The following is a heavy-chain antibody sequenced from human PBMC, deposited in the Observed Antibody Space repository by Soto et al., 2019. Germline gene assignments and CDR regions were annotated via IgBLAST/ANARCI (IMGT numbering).Heavy chain of an antibody. V-gene: IGHV3-30*18. CDR1: GFTFSNYG. CDR3: AKDGAPRYCSRSSCHPAGDY. CDR2: ISFDGSHK. D-gene: IGHD2-15*01. Sequence: PGGSLRLSCAGSGFTFSNYGLHWVRQAPGKGLDWVSFISFDGSHKYYADSVKGRFTISRDNSNNMLYLQMDSLTTEDTAVYYCAKDGAPRYCSRSSCHPAGDYWGQGTLVTVSS. J-gene: IGHJ4*02.